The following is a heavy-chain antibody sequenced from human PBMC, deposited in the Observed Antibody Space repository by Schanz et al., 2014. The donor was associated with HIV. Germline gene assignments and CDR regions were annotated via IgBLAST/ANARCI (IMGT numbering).Heavy chain of an antibody. CDR2: ITESGGRT. Sequence: EVHLVESGGGLVQPGGSLRLSCAASGFAFSNYAMSWVRQAPGKGLEWVSSITESGGRTYYADSVKGRFTISRDNSRNALYLHMNSLRADDTAIYYCVKAYSSGFSGAGSWGQGALVTVSS. CDR3: VKAYSSGFSGAGS. D-gene: IGHD5-18*01. J-gene: IGHJ5*02. V-gene: IGHV3-23*04. CDR1: GFAFSNYA.